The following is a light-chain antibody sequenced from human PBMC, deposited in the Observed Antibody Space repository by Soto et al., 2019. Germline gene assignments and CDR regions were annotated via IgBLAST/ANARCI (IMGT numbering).Light chain of an antibody. CDR1: QSVGSTY. Sequence: ETVLTQSPGTLSLSPGERATLSCRASQSVGSTYLACYQQQPGQAPRLLIYDTCNRATGIPCRFSGSGSGTDFTLTISRLEPEDFAVYHCQQYGNPPWTFGQGTKLEIK. J-gene: IGKJ2*01. CDR2: DTC. V-gene: IGKV3-20*01. CDR3: QQYGNPPWT.